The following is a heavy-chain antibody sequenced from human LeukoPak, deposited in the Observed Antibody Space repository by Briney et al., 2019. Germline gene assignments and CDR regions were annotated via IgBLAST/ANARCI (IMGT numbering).Heavy chain of an antibody. CDR1: GFTFSSYA. V-gene: IGHV3-23*01. CDR3: AKDAVYDFWSGYSNYGMDV. Sequence: GGSLRLSCAASGFTFSSYAMSWVRQAPGKGLEWVSAISGSGGSTYYADSVKGRFTISRDSSKNTLYLQMDSLRPEDTAIYYCAKDAVYDFWSGYSNYGMDVWGQGTTVTVSS. CDR2: ISGSGGST. D-gene: IGHD3-3*01. J-gene: IGHJ6*02.